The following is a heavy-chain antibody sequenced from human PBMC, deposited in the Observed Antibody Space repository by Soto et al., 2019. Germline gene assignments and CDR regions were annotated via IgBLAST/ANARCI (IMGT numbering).Heavy chain of an antibody. CDR2: ISSSSSTI. Sequence: EVQLVESGGGLVQPGGSLRLSCAASGFTFSSYSMNWVRQAPGKGLEWVSYISSSSSTIYYADSVKGRFTISRDNAKKSLYLQINSLRAEETAVYYCPTPYYDFWSGYLKWGQGTLVTVSS. CDR1: GFTFSSYS. V-gene: IGHV3-48*01. CDR3: PTPYYDFWSGYLK. D-gene: IGHD3-3*01. J-gene: IGHJ4*02.